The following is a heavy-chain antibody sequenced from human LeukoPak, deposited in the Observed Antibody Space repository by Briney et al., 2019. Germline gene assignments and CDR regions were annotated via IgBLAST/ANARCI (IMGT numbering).Heavy chain of an antibody. CDR2: LIPLIGRA. CDR1: GGTLRNYA. CDR3: ASPKENSDYYFDS. V-gene: IGHV1-69*13. Sequence: GASVKVSCKASGGTLRNYAISWVRQAPGQGLEWMGGLIPLIGRAEYAQKFQGRVTITADEPTNTAYMELNFLRSEDTAVYYCASPKENSDYYFDSWGQGTLVAVSA. D-gene: IGHD4-11*01. J-gene: IGHJ4*02.